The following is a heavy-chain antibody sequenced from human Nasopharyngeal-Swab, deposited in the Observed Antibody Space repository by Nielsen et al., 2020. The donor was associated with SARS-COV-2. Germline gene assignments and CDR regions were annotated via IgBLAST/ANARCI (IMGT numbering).Heavy chain of an antibody. Sequence: VRQAPGKGLEWVSSISSSSSYIYYADSVKGRFTISRDNAKNSLYLQMNSLRAEDTAVYYCTRLTRDSGYDFYYYGMDVWGQGTTVTVSS. J-gene: IGHJ6*02. CDR3: TRLTRDSGYDFYYYGMDV. D-gene: IGHD5-12*01. V-gene: IGHV3-21*01. CDR2: ISSSSSYI.